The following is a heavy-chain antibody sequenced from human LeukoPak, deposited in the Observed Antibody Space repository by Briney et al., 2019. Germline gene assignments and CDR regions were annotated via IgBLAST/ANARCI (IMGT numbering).Heavy chain of an antibody. J-gene: IGHJ3*02. CDR1: RFTFSNYA. V-gene: IGHV1-2*02. D-gene: IGHD1-1*01. Sequence: GGSLRLSCAASRFTFSNYAMHWVRQAPGQGLEWMGWINPNSGGTNYAQKFQGRVTMTRDTSITTAYMELTRLRADGTAVYYCARDAGADALDIWGQGTMVTVSS. CDR2: INPNSGGT. CDR3: ARDAGADALDI.